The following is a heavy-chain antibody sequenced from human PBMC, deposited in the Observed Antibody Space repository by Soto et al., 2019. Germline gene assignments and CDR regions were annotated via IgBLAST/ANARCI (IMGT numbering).Heavy chain of an antibody. CDR3: ARDIEGYYYYYMDV. D-gene: IGHD1-26*01. J-gene: IGHJ6*03. V-gene: IGHV3-48*01. CDR1: GFTFSSYS. CDR2: ISSSSSTI. Sequence: GSLRLSCTASGFTFSSYSMNWVRQAPGKGLEWVSYISSSSSTIYYADSVKGRFTISRDNAKNSLYLQMNSLRAEDTAVYYCARDIEGYYYYYMDVWGKGTTVTVSS.